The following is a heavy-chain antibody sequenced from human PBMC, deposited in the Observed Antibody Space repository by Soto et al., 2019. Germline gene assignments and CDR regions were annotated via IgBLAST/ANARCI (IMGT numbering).Heavy chain of an antibody. CDR2: MNPNSGNT. J-gene: IGHJ5*02. V-gene: IGHV1-8*01. CDR1: GYTFTSYD. Sequence: QVQLVQSGAEVKKPGASVKVSCKASGYTFTSYDINWVRQATGQGLEWMGGMNPNSGNTGYAQKFQGRVTMTRNTAISRFYGELSSMRSDDTAVYYWARRYGATGSLDPWGQGTLGTVSS. CDR3: ARRYGATGSLDP. D-gene: IGHD4-17*01.